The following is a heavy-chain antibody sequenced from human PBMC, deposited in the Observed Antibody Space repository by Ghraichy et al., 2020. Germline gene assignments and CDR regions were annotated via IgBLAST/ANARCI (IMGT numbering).Heavy chain of an antibody. J-gene: IGHJ3*02. Sequence: GGSLRLSCAASGFTFSNYAMSWVRQAPGKGLEWVSAISGSGSITYYADSVKGRFTISRDNSKSTLYLQMNSLRAEDTAVYYCAKAAYSGTYYGVAFHIWGQGTMVTVSS. V-gene: IGHV3-23*01. D-gene: IGHD1-26*01. CDR1: GFTFSNYA. CDR2: ISGSGSIT. CDR3: AKAAYSGTYYGVAFHI.